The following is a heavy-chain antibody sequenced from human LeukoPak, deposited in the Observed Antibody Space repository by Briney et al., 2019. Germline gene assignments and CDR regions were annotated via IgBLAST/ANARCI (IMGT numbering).Heavy chain of an antibody. CDR2: IYTSGST. D-gene: IGHD1/OR15-1a*01. CDR1: GGSISSGSYY. J-gene: IGHJ5*02. CDR3: ARDLGLEQETDFGWFDP. Sequence: SQTLSLTCTVSGGSISSGSYYWSSIRQPAGKGLEWIGRIYTSGSTNYNPSLKSRVTISVDTSKNQFSLKLSSVTAADTAVYYCARDLGLEQETDFGWFDPWGQGTLVTVSS. V-gene: IGHV4-61*02.